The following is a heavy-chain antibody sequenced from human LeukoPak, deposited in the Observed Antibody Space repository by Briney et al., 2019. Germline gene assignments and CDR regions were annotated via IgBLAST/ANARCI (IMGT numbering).Heavy chain of an antibody. CDR1: GFTFNRFY. CDR3: VSFYETY. CDR2: INSDGSWT. V-gene: IGHV3-74*01. Sequence: GGSLRLSCSASGFTFNRFYLHWVRQAPGKGLVWVSHINSDGSWTSYADSVKGRFTISKDNAKNTVYLQMNNLRAEDTAVYYCVSFYETYWGRGTLVTVSS. D-gene: IGHD2-2*01. J-gene: IGHJ4*02.